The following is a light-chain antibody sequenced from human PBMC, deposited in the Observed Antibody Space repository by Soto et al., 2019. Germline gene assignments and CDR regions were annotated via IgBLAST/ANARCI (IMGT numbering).Light chain of an antibody. CDR2: GAS. CDR1: QSVSSSY. CDR3: QQSGSSPWT. J-gene: IGKJ1*01. Sequence: EIVLTQSPGTLSLSPGERATLSCRASQSVSSSYLAWYQQKPGQAPRLLIYGASSRATGIPDRFSGSGSGTNFTLTISSLEPEDFAVYYCQQSGSSPWTFGPGTKVDIK. V-gene: IGKV3-20*01.